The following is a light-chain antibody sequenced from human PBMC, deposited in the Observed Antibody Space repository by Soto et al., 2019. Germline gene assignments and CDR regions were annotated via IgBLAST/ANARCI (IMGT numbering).Light chain of an antibody. V-gene: IGKV1-5*03. Sequence: DIQMSQSPSILSASEGDRVTITCRASQSISSWLAWYQQKPGKAPNLLIYKASSLESGVPSRFSGSGSGTEFTLTISSLQPDDFATYYCQQSYSSPITFGHGTRLEIK. CDR1: QSISSW. CDR2: KAS. CDR3: QQSYSSPIT. J-gene: IGKJ5*01.